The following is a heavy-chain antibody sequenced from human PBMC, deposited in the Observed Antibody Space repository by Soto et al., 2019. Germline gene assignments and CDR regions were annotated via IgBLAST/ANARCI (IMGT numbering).Heavy chain of an antibody. J-gene: IGHJ4*02. Sequence: QVQLQESGPGLVKPSQTLSLTCTVSGGSISSSDYYWTWIRQPPGKGLEWIGYIYYSGSTYYNPSLHSRVTISVDTSKNQFSLKLSSVTAAATAVYYCARARWLQSTSYFHSWGQGTLVTVSS. CDR3: ARARWLQSTSYFHS. D-gene: IGHD5-12*01. V-gene: IGHV4-30-4*01. CDR2: IYYSGST. CDR1: GGSISSSDYY.